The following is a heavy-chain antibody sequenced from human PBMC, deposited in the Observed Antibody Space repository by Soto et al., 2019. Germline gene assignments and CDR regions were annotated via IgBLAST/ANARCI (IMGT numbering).Heavy chain of an antibody. CDR3: ARVEGEMVYATDNYYYYMDV. J-gene: IGHJ6*03. D-gene: IGHD2-8*01. CDR1: RYTFTSYD. CDR2: MNPNSGNT. V-gene: IGHV1-8*01. Sequence: ASGKVSCRASRYTFTSYDINWVRQATGQGLEWMGWMNPNSGNTGYAQKYQGRVTMTRNTSISTAYMELSSLRSEDTAVYYCARVEGEMVYATDNYYYYMDVWGKGTTVTAP.